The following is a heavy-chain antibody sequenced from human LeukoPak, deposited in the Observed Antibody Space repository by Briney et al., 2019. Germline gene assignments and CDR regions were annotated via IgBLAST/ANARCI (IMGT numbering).Heavy chain of an antibody. CDR3: ARDSGYPKGWFDP. CDR2: IYYSGST. D-gene: IGHD3-10*01. V-gene: IGHV4-39*07. Sequence: PSETLSLTCTVSGGSISSSSYYWGWIRQPPGKGLEWIGSIYYSGSTYHNPSLKSRVTISVDTSKNQFSLKLSSVTAADTAVYYCARDSGYPKGWFDPWGQGTLVTVSS. J-gene: IGHJ5*02. CDR1: GGSISSSSYY.